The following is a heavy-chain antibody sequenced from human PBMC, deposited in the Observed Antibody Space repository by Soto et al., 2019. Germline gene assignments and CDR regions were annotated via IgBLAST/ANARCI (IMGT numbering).Heavy chain of an antibody. CDR2: ISAYNGNT. CDR3: AGVEGSFGAFDI. V-gene: IGHV1-18*01. Sequence: ASVKVSCKASGYTFTSYGISWVRQAPGQGLEWMGWISAYNGNTNYAQKLQGRVTMTTDKSTSTAYMELSSLRSDDTAVYYCAGVEGSFGAFDIWGQGTMVTVSS. J-gene: IGHJ3*02. CDR1: GYTFTSYG. D-gene: IGHD3-3*01.